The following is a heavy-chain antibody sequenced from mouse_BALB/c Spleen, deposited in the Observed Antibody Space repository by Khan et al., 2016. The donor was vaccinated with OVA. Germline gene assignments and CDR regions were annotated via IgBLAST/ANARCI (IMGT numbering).Heavy chain of an antibody. Sequence: EVQLQQSRPELVKPGASMKISCKASGYSFTDYTMNWVKQSHGTNLEWIGLINPYNGFNTSNQKFKGKATLNVHQSSNTAYMEFLRLTSEDSAVYDCARGNFYGSNSWFAYWGQGTLVTVSA. CDR2: INPYNGFN. D-gene: IGHD1-1*01. J-gene: IGHJ3*01. CDR1: GYSFTDYT. CDR3: ARGNFYGSNSWFAY. V-gene: IGHV1-18*01.